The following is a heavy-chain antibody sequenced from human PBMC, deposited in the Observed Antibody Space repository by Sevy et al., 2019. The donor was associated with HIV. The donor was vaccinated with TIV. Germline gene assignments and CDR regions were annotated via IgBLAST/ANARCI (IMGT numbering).Heavy chain of an antibody. CDR3: ASPFRNYYDSSGYYSNAFDI. CDR1: GYTFNSYV. Sequence: ASVKVSCKASGYTFNSYVITWVRQAPGQGLEWMGWISAYNGNTNYAQKLQGRVTMTTDTSTSTAYMELRSLRSDDTAVYYCASPFRNYYDSSGYYSNAFDIWGQGTMVTVSS. J-gene: IGHJ3*02. D-gene: IGHD3-22*01. V-gene: IGHV1-18*01. CDR2: ISAYNGNT.